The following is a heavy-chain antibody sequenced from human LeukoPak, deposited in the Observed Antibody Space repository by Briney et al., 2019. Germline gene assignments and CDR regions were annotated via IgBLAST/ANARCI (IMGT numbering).Heavy chain of an antibody. V-gene: IGHV4-38-2*02. J-gene: IGHJ3*02. CDR3: AREPITSGGNDAFDI. CDR1: GYSISSGYY. Sequence: PSETLSLTCTVSGYSISSGYYWGWIRQPPGKGLEWIGSIYHSGSTYYNPSLKSRVTISVDTSKNQFSLKLSSVTAADTAVFYCAREPITSGGNDAFDIWGQGTMVTVSS. D-gene: IGHD3-16*01. CDR2: IYHSGST.